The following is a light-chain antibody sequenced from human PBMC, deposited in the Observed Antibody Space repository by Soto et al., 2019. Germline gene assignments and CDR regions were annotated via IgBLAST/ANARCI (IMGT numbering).Light chain of an antibody. CDR3: ETWYGNTRL. CDR1: SGHSSYI. Sequence: QTVVTQSSSASASLGSSVKLTCTLSSGHSSYIIAWHQQEPGKAPRYLMKVEGSGSYNKGSGVPDRFSGSSSGADRYLTISNLQSEDEADYYCETWYGNTRLFGGGTQLTVL. CDR2: VEGSGSY. V-gene: IGLV4-60*03. J-gene: IGLJ7*01.